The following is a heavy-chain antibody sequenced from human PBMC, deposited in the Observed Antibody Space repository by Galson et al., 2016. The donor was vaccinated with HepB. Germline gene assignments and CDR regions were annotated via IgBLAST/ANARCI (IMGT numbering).Heavy chain of an antibody. V-gene: IGHV3-33*01. D-gene: IGHD4-17*01. J-gene: IGHJ6*02. CDR3: ARDRGLLHYYYGMDV. CDR2: ISYDGNNR. Sequence: GLEWVAVISYDGNNRHYADAVKGRFTISRDSSTNTVYLQMNSLRADDTAVYFCARDRGLLHYYYGMDVWGQGTTVTVSS.